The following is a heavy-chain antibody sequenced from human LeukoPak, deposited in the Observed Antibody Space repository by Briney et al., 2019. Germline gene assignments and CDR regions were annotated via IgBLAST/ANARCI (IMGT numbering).Heavy chain of an antibody. CDR2: TRYDGTDK. CDR3: AKGRCSSNSCYVFDY. Sequence: PGGSLRLSCAASGFTFSVYGMHWVRQAPGKGLEWVAFTRYDGTDKYYADSVRGRFTISRDNSENTLYLQMNSLRAEDTAVYYCAKGRCSSNSCYVFDYWGQGTLVTVSS. J-gene: IGHJ4*02. CDR1: GFTFSVYG. D-gene: IGHD2-2*01. V-gene: IGHV3-30*02.